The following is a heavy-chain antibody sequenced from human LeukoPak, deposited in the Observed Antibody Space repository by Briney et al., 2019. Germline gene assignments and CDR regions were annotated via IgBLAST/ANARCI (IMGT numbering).Heavy chain of an antibody. CDR1: GFTFSSYA. J-gene: IGHJ4*02. CDR3: AKSPYYDASGYNREYYFDC. Sequence: PGGSLRLSCAASGFTFSSYAMSWVRQPPGKGLEWVSSVTGGGGSTYFADSVKDRFTISRDNSRNTLYLQLNSLRAEDTAVYYCAKSPYYDASGYNREYYFDCWGQGTLVTVSS. V-gene: IGHV3-23*01. D-gene: IGHD3-22*01. CDR2: VTGGGGST.